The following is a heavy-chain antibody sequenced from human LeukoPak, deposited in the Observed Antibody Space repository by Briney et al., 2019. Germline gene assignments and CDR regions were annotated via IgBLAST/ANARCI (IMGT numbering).Heavy chain of an antibody. J-gene: IGHJ4*02. D-gene: IGHD2-21*01. Sequence: SETLSLTCTVSGGSISSGDYYWSWIRQPPGKGLEWIGYIYYSGSTYYNPSLKSRVTISVDTSKNQFSLKLSSVTAADTAVYYCARGAYRAYCCGDCPPALDYWGQGTLVTVSS. CDR2: IYYSGST. V-gene: IGHV4-30-4*08. CDR3: ARGAYRAYCCGDCPPALDY. CDR1: GGSISSGDYY.